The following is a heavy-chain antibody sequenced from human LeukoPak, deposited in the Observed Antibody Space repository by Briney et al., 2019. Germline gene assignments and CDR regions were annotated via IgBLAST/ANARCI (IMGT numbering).Heavy chain of an antibody. CDR1: GGSISSYY. Sequence: PSETLSLTCTVSGGSISSYYWSWIRQPPGKGLEWIGYIYYSGSTNYNPSPKSRVTISVDTSKNQFSLKLSSVTAADTAVYYCARGSAAGLDYWGQGTLVTVSS. V-gene: IGHV4-59*01. CDR3: ARGSAAGLDY. CDR2: IYYSGST. J-gene: IGHJ4*02. D-gene: IGHD6-13*01.